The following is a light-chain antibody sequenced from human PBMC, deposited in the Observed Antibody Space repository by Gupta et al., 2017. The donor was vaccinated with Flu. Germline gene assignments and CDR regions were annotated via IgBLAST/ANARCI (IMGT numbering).Light chain of an antibody. CDR1: NIGSKS. V-gene: IGLV3-21*02. Sequence: SYVLTQPPSVSVAPGQTARITCGGNNIGSKSVHWYQQKPGQAPELVAYDDNDRPSGIPERFSGSNSGNTATLTIRRVEAGDEADYYCQVWDSSSDQWVFGGGTKLTV. CDR3: QVWDSSSDQWV. CDR2: DDN. J-gene: IGLJ3*02.